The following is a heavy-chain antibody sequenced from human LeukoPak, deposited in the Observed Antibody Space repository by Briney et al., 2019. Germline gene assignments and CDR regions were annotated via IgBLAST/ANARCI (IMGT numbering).Heavy chain of an antibody. D-gene: IGHD3-9*01. Sequence: ASVKVSCKASGYTFTSYGISWVRQAPGQGLEWMGWISAYNGNTNYAQKLQGRVTMTTETSTSTAYMELRSLRSDDTAVYYCARVLDILTGYYIDYWGQGTLVTVSS. J-gene: IGHJ4*02. CDR1: GYTFTSYG. V-gene: IGHV1-18*01. CDR3: ARVLDILTGYYIDY. CDR2: ISAYNGNT.